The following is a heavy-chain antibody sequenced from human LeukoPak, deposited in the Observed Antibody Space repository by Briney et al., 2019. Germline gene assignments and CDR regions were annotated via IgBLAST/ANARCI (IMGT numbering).Heavy chain of an antibody. J-gene: IGHJ4*02. D-gene: IGHD6-13*01. Sequence: GGSLRLSCAASGFTFSSYYWMHWVRQAPGKGLVWVSRIKSDEITTNYADSVKGRFSISRDNSKNTLYLQMNSLRVEDTAVYYCARDGTPYSSSWYGGIDYWGQGTLVTVSS. CDR3: ARDGTPYSSSWYGGIDY. CDR2: IKSDEITT. CDR1: GFTFSSYYW. V-gene: IGHV3-74*01.